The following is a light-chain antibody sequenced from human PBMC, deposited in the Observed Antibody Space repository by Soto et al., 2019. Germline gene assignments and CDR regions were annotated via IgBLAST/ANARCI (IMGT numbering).Light chain of an antibody. CDR3: QQRSNWAYT. CDR2: DAS. Sequence: EIVLTQSPATLSLSPGERATLSCRASQSVSSYLAWYQQKVGQAPRLLIYDASNMATGIPARFSGSGSGTDFTLTISSLEPEDFAVYYCQQRSNWAYTFGQGTKLEIK. J-gene: IGKJ2*01. CDR1: QSVSSY. V-gene: IGKV3-11*01.